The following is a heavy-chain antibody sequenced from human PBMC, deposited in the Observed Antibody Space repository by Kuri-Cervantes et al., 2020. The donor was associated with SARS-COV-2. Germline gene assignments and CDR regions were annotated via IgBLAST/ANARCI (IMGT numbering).Heavy chain of an antibody. CDR1: GGTFSSYD. CDR3: ARLAGSGWFPDAFDI. V-gene: IGHV1-69*13. CDR2: IIPIFGTA. Sequence: SVKVSCKASGGTFSSYDISWVRQAPGQGLEWMGGIIPIFGTANYAQKFQGRVTITADESTSTAYMELSSLRSEDTAVYYCARLAGSGWFPDAFDIWGQGTTVTVSS. D-gene: IGHD6-19*01. J-gene: IGHJ3*02.